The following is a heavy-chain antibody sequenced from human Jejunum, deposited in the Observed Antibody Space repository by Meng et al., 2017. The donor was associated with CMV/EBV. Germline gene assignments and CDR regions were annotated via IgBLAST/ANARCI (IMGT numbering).Heavy chain of an antibody. D-gene: IGHD3-10*01. V-gene: IGHV1-18*01. Sequence: QVPLVQSGSELKKPGASVKVSCKASGYAFTNYGISWARQAPGQGLEWMGWISAYNGNTNYAQKLQGRVTMTTDTSTSTAYMEVRSLRSDDTAVYYCARDYYYGRSYYFDYWGQGTLVTASS. J-gene: IGHJ4*02. CDR2: ISAYNGNT. CDR1: GYAFTNYG. CDR3: ARDYYYGRSYYFDY.